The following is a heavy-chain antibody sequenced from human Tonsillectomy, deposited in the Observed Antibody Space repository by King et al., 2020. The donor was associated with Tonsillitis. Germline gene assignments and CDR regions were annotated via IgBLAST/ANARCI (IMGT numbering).Heavy chain of an antibody. J-gene: IGHJ6*02. CDR2: ISHDGSNN. CDR1: GFTFSTYP. V-gene: IGHV3-30-3*01. CDR3: ARDTAIADTYYFYYYGMDV. Sequence: VQLQESGGGVVQPGRSLRLSCGASGFTFSTYPMHWVRQAPGKGLDWVAVISHDGSNNYYADSVKGRFTISRDNSKNTLYLQMNSLRAEDTAIYYCARDTAIADTYYFYYYGMDVWGQGTTVTVSS.